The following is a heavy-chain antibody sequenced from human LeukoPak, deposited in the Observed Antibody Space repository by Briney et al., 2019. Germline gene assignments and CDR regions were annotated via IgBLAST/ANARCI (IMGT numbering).Heavy chain of an antibody. V-gene: IGHV1-24*01. J-gene: IGHJ6*03. CDR3: ARDLKDVAYCGGDCYGYYYYYMDV. Sequence: ASVTVSCKVSGYTLTELSMHWVRQAPGKGLEWMGGFDPEDGETIYAQKFQGRVTMTEDTSTDTAYMELSSLRSEDTAVYYCARDLKDVAYCGGDCYGYYYYYMDVWGKGTTVTVSS. CDR1: GYTLTELS. D-gene: IGHD2-21*02. CDR2: FDPEDGET.